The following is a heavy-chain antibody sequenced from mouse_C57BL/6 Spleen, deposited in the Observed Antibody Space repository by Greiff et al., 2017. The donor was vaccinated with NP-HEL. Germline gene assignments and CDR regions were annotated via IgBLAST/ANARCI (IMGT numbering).Heavy chain of an antibody. CDR2: ISSGGDYI. D-gene: IGHD2-3*01. CDR1: GFTFSSYA. CDR3: TREGGLLRFAY. Sequence: EVKLMESGEGLVKPGGSLKLSCAASGFTFSSYAMSWVRQTPEKRLEWVAYISSGGDYIYYADTVKGRFTISRDNARNTLYLQMSSLKSEDTAMYYCTREGGLLRFAYWGQGTLVTVSA. V-gene: IGHV5-9-1*02. J-gene: IGHJ3*01.